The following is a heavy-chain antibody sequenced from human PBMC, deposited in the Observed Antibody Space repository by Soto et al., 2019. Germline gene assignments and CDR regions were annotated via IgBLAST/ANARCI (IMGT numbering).Heavy chain of an antibody. Sequence: SVKVSCKASGGTFSSYAISWVRQVPGQGLEWMGGIIPIFGTANYAQKFQGRVTITADESTSTAYMELSSLRSEDTAVYYCARDCSGGSCYLPTDYYYYGMDVWGQGTTVTVSS. D-gene: IGHD2-15*01. CDR2: IIPIFGTA. CDR1: GGTFSSYA. V-gene: IGHV1-69*13. CDR3: ARDCSGGSCYLPTDYYYYGMDV. J-gene: IGHJ6*02.